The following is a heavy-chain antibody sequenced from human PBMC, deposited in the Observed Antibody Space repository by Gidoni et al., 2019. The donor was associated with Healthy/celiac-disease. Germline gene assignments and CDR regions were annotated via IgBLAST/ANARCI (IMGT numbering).Heavy chain of an antibody. CDR2: IYYSGST. D-gene: IGHD3-22*01. V-gene: IGHV4-59*12. CDR1: GGSISSYY. Sequence: QVQLQESGPGLVKPSETLSLTCTVSGGSISSYYWSWIRQPPGKGLEWIGYIYYSGSTNYNPSLKSRVTISVDTSKNQFSLKLSSVTAADTAVYYCARGYDSSDDDAFDIWGQGTMVTVSS. J-gene: IGHJ3*02. CDR3: ARGYDSSDDDAFDI.